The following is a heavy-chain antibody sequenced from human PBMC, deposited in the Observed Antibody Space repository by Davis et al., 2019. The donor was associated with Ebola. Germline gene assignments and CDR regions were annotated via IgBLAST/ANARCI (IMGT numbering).Heavy chain of an antibody. V-gene: IGHV3-30-3*01. Sequence: GESLKISCAASGFTFSSYAMHWVRPAPGKGLEWVAVISYDGSNKYYADSVKGRFTISRDNAKNTLYLQMNSLRDEGTAVYYCARDRANWNLPFDYWGQGTLVTVSS. CDR2: ISYDGSNK. J-gene: IGHJ4*02. CDR3: ARDRANWNLPFDY. CDR1: GFTFSSYA. D-gene: IGHD1-1*01.